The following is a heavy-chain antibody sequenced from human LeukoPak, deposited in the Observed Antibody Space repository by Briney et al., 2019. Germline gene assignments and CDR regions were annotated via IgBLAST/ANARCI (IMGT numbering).Heavy chain of an antibody. J-gene: IGHJ4*02. CDR3: ARSSNFAYCSSTSCYSSAYVDY. V-gene: IGHV3-48*01. Sequence: GGPLELSCAASGFTFSSYSRNWVRQAPGKGLEWVSYISSSISTIYYADSVKGRFTISRDNAKNSLYLQMNSLRAEDTAVYYCARSSNFAYCSSTSCYSSAYVDYWGQGTLVTVSS. CDR2: ISSSISTI. CDR1: GFTFSSYS. D-gene: IGHD2-2*01.